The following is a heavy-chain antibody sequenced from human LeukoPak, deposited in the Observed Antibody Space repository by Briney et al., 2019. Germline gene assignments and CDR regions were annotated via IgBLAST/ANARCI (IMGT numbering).Heavy chain of an antibody. CDR2: ISYDGSNK. V-gene: IGHV3-30*01. D-gene: IGHD6-13*01. Sequence: GRSLRLSCAASGFTFSSYAMHWVCQAPGKGLEWVAVISYDGSNKYYADSVKGRFTISRDNSKNTLYLQMNSLRAEDTAVYYCARVRQQQLVLISIDYWGQGTLVTVSS. CDR1: GFTFSSYA. CDR3: ARVRQQQLVLISIDY. J-gene: IGHJ4*02.